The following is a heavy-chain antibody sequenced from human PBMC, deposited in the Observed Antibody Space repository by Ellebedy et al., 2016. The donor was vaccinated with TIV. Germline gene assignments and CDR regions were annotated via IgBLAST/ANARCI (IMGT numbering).Heavy chain of an antibody. CDR2: IYYSGST. Sequence: SETLSLTXAVYGGSFSGYYWSWFRQPPGKGLEWIGYIYYSGSTYYNPSLKSRVTISVDTSKNQFSLKLSSVTAADTAVYYCARAVTIFGVVNYWGQGTLVTVSS. CDR3: ARAVTIFGVVNY. V-gene: IGHV4-30-4*01. D-gene: IGHD3-3*01. J-gene: IGHJ4*02. CDR1: GGSFSGYY.